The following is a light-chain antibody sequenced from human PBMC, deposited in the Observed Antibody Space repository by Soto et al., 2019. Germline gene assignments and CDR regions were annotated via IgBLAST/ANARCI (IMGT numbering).Light chain of an antibody. CDR3: QQYKIYPT. V-gene: IGKV1-5*03. J-gene: IGKJ1*01. Sequence: GDRVTIPCRASQSIDKWLAWYQQKPGKAPNLLIYEASNLEGGVPSRFSGSRSGTDFTLTISSLQPDDFATYYCQQYKIYPTFGQGTKVETK. CDR2: EAS. CDR1: QSIDKW.